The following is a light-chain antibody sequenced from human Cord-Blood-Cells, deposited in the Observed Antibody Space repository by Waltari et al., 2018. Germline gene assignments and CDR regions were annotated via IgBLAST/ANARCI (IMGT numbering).Light chain of an antibody. V-gene: IGLV4-69*01. CDR1: SGHSSYA. J-gene: IGLJ3*02. Sequence: QLVLTQSPSASASLGASVKLTCTLRSGHSSYAIAWHQQQPEKGPRYLRKLNSDGSHSKGDGIPDRFSGSSSGAERYLTISSLQSEDEADYYCQTWGTGIRVFGGGTKLTVL. CDR2: LNSDGSH. CDR3: QTWGTGIRV.